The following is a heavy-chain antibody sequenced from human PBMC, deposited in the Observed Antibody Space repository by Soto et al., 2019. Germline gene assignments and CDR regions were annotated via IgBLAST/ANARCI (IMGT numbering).Heavy chain of an antibody. J-gene: IGHJ5*02. D-gene: IGHD2-21*02. Sequence: QLQLQESGSGLVKPSQTLSLTCAVSGGSISSGGYSWSWIRQPPGKGLEWSGYIYHSGSTYYNPSLKSRVTISVDRSKNQFSLKLSSVTAADTAVYYCARGDEVVTATPNWFDPWGQGTLVTVSS. CDR1: GGSISSGGYS. CDR3: ARGDEVVTATPNWFDP. CDR2: IYHSGST. V-gene: IGHV4-30-2*01.